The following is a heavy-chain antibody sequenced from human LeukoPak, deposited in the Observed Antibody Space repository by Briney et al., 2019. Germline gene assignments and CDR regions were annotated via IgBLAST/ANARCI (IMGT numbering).Heavy chain of an antibody. Sequence: GGSLRLSCAASGFTFSSYAMHWVRQAPGKGLEWVAGISYDGSNKYYADSVKGRFTISRDDSKNTLYLQMNSLRAEDTAVYYCAKDEDHDYGDYYFDSWGQGTLVTVSS. V-gene: IGHV3-30*04. CDR2: ISYDGSNK. CDR3: AKDEDHDYGDYYFDS. J-gene: IGHJ4*02. CDR1: GFTFSSYA. D-gene: IGHD4-17*01.